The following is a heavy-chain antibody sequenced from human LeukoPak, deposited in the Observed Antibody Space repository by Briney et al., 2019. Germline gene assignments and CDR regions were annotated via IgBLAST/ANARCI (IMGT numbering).Heavy chain of an antibody. CDR2: IKSKTDGGTT. V-gene: IGHV3-15*01. Sequence: PGGSLRLSCAASGFTFSNAWMSWVRQAPGKGLEWVGRIKSKTDGGTTHYAAPVKGRFTISRDDSKNTLYLQMNGLKIEDTAVYYCTTDRYFDWLPTVYWGQATLVTVSS. CDR1: GFTFSNAW. CDR3: TTDRYFDWLPTVY. J-gene: IGHJ4*02. D-gene: IGHD3-9*01.